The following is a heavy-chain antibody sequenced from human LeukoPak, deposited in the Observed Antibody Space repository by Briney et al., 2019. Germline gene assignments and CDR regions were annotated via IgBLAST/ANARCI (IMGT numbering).Heavy chain of an antibody. Sequence: KPSETLSLXCTVSGGSISSSNYYWGWIRQPPVKGLEWIGSIYYSGNTYYNPSLKSRVTISVDTSKNQFSLKLNSVTAADTAVYYCARHERGSSDWFDPWGQGTLVTVSS. CDR3: ARHERGSSDWFDP. V-gene: IGHV4-39*01. CDR2: IYYSGNT. D-gene: IGHD6-6*01. CDR1: GGSISSSNYY. J-gene: IGHJ5*02.